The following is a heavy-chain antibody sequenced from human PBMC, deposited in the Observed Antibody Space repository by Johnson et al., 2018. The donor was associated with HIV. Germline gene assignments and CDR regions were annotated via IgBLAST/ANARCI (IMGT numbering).Heavy chain of an antibody. Sequence: VQLVESGGGLIEPGGSLRLSCAASGFTVSSNYMSWVRQAPGKGLEWVSVIYSGGSTYYADSVKGRFTISRDNSKNTLYLQMNSLIAEDTAVYYCARRSAIKDAFDSWGQGTMVTVSS. CDR1: GFTVSSNY. CDR2: IYSGGST. V-gene: IGHV3-53*01. D-gene: IGHD2-2*01. CDR3: ARRSAIKDAFDS. J-gene: IGHJ3*02.